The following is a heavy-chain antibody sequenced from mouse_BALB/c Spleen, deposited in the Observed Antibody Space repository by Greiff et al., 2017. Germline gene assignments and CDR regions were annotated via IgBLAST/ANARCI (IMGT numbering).Heavy chain of an antibody. J-gene: IGHJ4*01. CDR2: IDPANGNT. V-gene: IGHV14-3*02. CDR1: GFNIKDTY. D-gene: IGHD2-12*01. CDR3: ARPLYDGYAMDY. Sequence: EVQLQQSGAELVKPGASVKLSCTASGFNIKDTYMHWVKQRPEQGLEWIGRIDPANGNTKYDPKFQGKATITADTSSNTAYLQLSSLTSEDTAVYYCARPLYDGYAMDYWGQGTSVTVSS.